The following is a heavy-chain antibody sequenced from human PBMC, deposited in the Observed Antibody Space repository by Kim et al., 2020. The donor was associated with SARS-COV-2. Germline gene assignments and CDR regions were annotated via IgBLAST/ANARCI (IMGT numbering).Heavy chain of an antibody. V-gene: IGHV3-23*05. Sequence: YYADGVKGRFTTSRDNPKSTVCLHMNSLRAEDTAIYYCAKNYGASVSYDFWGQGTLVTVSS. D-gene: IGHD4-17*01. CDR3: AKNYGASVSYDF. J-gene: IGHJ4*02.